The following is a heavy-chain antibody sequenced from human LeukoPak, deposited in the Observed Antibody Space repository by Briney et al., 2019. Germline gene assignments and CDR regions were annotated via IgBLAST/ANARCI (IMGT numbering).Heavy chain of an antibody. CDR2: IRHDGSNK. J-gene: IGHJ4*02. V-gene: IGHV3-30*02. D-gene: IGHD3-22*01. CDR3: AKVSTYYYDSCGYYFDS. CDR1: GFTFSNYG. Sequence: GGSLRLSCAASGFTFSNYGMHWVRQAPGKGLEWVAFIRHDGSNKYYADSVKGRFTISRDNSKNTLYLQMNSLRAEDTAVYYCAKVSTYYYDSCGYYFDSWGQGTLVTVSS.